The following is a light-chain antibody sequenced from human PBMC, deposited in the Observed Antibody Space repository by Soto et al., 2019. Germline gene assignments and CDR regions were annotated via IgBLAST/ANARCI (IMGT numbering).Light chain of an antibody. J-gene: IGKJ1*01. V-gene: IGKV3-20*01. CDR2: SAS. CDR1: QSVSSSY. CDR3: MQALRAPPT. Sequence: EIVLTQSPGTLSLSPGERATLSCRTSQSVSSSYLAWYQQKPGQAPRLLIHSASSRATGIPDRFSGSGSGTDFTLKISRVEAEDVGVYHCMQALRAPPTFGQGTKVEIK.